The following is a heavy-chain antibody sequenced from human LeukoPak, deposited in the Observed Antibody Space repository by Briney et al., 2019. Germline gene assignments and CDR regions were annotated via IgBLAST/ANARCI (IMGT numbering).Heavy chain of an antibody. D-gene: IGHD3-3*01. CDR3: ASPGRLTIFGVDEPC. Sequence: GGSLRLSCAASGVTFSNYAMSWVRQAPGKGLEWVSTISGGGDSAYYADSVEGRFTISRDNSNNTLYLQMNSLRAEDTAVYYCASPGRLTIFGVDEPCWGQGTLVTVSS. CDR2: ISGGGDSA. J-gene: IGHJ4*02. V-gene: IGHV3-23*01. CDR1: GVTFSNYA.